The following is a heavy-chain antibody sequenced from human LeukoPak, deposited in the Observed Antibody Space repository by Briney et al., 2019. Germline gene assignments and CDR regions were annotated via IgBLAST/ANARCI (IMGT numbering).Heavy chain of an antibody. Sequence: PGGSLRLSCAASGFTFSRYSMNWVRQAPGKGLEWVSSINFSSENKYYADSVKGRFTISRDNAKNSLFLQMNSLRAEDTAVYYCAELAAAGRRGFDYWGQGTLVTVSS. J-gene: IGHJ4*02. V-gene: IGHV3-21*04. CDR1: GFTFSRYS. CDR2: INFSSENK. CDR3: AELAAAGRRGFDY. D-gene: IGHD6-13*01.